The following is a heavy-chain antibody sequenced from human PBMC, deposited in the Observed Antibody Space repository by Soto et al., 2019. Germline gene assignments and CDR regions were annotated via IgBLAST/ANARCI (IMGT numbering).Heavy chain of an antibody. CDR3: AKGGSSSSPYKPYYFDY. J-gene: IGHJ4*02. CDR2: ISGSGGST. V-gene: IGHV3-23*01. CDR1: GFTFSSYA. Sequence: GESLKISCAAPGFTFSSYAMSWVRQAPGKGLEWVSAISGSGGSTYYADSVKGRFTISRDNSKNTLYLQMNSLRAEDTAVYYCAKGGSSSSPYKPYYFDYWGQGTLVTVSS. D-gene: IGHD6-6*01.